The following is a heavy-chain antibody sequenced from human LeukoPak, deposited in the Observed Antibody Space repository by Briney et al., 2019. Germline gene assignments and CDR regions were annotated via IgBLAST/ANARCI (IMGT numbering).Heavy chain of an antibody. CDR2: IIPIFGTA. CDR1: GGTFSSYA. CDR3: ARAARQYYDFWSGYYPYNWFDP. Sequence: SVKVSCKASGGTFSSYAISWLRQAPGQGLEWMGGIIPIFGTADYAQKFQGRVTITADESTSTAYMELSSLRSEDTAVYYCARAARQYYDFWSGYYPYNWFDPWGQGTLVTVSS. J-gene: IGHJ5*02. V-gene: IGHV1-69*13. D-gene: IGHD3-3*01.